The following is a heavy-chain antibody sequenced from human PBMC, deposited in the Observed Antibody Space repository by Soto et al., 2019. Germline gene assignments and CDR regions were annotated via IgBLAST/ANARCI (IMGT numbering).Heavy chain of an antibody. Sequence: QVQLVQSGAEVKKPGASVKVSCKASGYTFTSYYMHWVRQAPGQGLEWMGIINPSGGSTSYAQKLPGRVTMTRDTSTSTDYMELSSLRSEDTAVYYCAIFNGGELLPGGGYWGQGTLVTVSS. D-gene: IGHD1-26*01. CDR2: INPSGGST. CDR1: GYTFTSYY. V-gene: IGHV1-46*04. CDR3: AIFNGGELLPGGGY. J-gene: IGHJ4*02.